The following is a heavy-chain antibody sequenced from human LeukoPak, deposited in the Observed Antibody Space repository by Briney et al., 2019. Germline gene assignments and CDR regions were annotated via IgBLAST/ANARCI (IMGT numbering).Heavy chain of an antibody. V-gene: IGHV3-33*03. Sequence: PGRSLRLSCAASGFTFNSYGMHWVRQAPGKGLEWVALIWYDGGNKYYADSVKGRFTISRDNAKNSLYLQMNSLRAEDTAVYYCATKRQQLGTYYYYYYGMDVWGQGTTVTVSS. CDR1: GFTFNSYG. CDR2: IWYDGGNK. CDR3: ATKRQQLGTYYYYYYGMDV. J-gene: IGHJ6*02. D-gene: IGHD6-13*01.